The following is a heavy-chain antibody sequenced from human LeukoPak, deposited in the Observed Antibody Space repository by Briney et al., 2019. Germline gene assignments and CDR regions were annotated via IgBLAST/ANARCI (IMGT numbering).Heavy chain of an antibody. D-gene: IGHD2-2*01. CDR1: GGSISSGNYY. J-gene: IGHJ3*02. Sequence: SQTLSLTCTVSGGSISSGNYYWNWIRQPPGKGLEWIGSIYHSGSTYYNPSLRSRVTISVDRSKTQFSLKLTSVTAADTAVYYCARGGVVPVDIPTFDIWGQGTMVTVSS. CDR3: ARGGVVPVDIPTFDI. CDR2: IYHSGST. V-gene: IGHV4-30-2*01.